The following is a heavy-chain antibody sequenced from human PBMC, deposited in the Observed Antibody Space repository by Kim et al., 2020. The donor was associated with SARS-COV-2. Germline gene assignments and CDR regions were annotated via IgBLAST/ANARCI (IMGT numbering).Heavy chain of an antibody. V-gene: IGHV1-3*01. Sequence: YSEKLQCRVPITSDASASTAYMDLSSLRSEDTALYYCARESARSTGTDFDYWGQGTLVTVSS. J-gene: IGHJ4*02. CDR3: ARESARSTGTDFDY. D-gene: IGHD1-1*01.